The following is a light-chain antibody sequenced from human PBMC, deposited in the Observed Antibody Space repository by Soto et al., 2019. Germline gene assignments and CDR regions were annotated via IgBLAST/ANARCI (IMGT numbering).Light chain of an antibody. CDR2: GAS. CDR3: QQYKQWPPWT. Sequence: EIVMTQSPATLSVSPGERATLSCRASQSVNSDLAWYQQKPGQAPRLLIYGASTRATGIPARFRGSGSGTDFAFTISSLQSEDFAVYYCQQYKQWPPWTFGQGTKVEIK. CDR1: QSVNSD. J-gene: IGKJ1*01. V-gene: IGKV3-15*01.